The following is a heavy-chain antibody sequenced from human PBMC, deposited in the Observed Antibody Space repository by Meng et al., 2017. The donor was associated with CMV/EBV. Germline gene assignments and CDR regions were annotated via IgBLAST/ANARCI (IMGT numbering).Heavy chain of an antibody. V-gene: IGHV3-74*01. J-gene: IGHJ3*02. D-gene: IGHD2-2*01. CDR3: ARLDCSSTSCPMTDDAFDI. CDR1: GFTFSSYW. Sequence: GGSLRLSCAASGFTFSSYWMHWVRQAPGKGLVWVSRINSDGSSTSYADSVKGRFTISRDNAKNTLYLQMNSLRAEDTAVYYCARLDCSSTSCPMTDDAFDIWGQGTMVTVSS. CDR2: INSDGSST.